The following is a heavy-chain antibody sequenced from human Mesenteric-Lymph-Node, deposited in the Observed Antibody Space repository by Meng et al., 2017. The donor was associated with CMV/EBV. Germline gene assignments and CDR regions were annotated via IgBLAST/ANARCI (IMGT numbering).Heavy chain of an antibody. Sequence: SFSGYYWSWIRQPPGKGLEWIGESNHSGSTNYNPSLKSRVTISVDTSKNQFSLKLSSVTAADTAVYYCARAGRMVRGVIRLRPFDYWGQGTLVTVSS. J-gene: IGHJ4*02. CDR1: SFSGYY. CDR2: SNHSGST. D-gene: IGHD3-10*01. V-gene: IGHV4-34*01. CDR3: ARAGRMVRGVIRLRPFDY.